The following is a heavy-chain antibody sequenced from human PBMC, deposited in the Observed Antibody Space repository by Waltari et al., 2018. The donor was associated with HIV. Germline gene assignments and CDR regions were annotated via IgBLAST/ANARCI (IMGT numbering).Heavy chain of an antibody. D-gene: IGHD5-18*01. Sequence: QVQLVESGGGVVQPGRSLRLSCAASGFTFSSYGMHWVRQAPGKGLEWVAVISYDGSKKYYADSVKGRFTISRDNSKNTLYLQMNSLRAEDTAVYYCAKPAAMVSYGMDVWGQGTTVTVSS. J-gene: IGHJ6*02. CDR3: AKPAAMVSYGMDV. CDR1: GFTFSSYG. V-gene: IGHV3-30*18. CDR2: ISYDGSKK.